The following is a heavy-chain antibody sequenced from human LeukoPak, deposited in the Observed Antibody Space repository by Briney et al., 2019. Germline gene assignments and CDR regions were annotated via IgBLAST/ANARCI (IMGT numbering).Heavy chain of an antibody. Sequence: SETLSLTCTVSGGSISSYYWSWIRQPPGKGLEWIGYIYYSGSTNYNPSLKRRVTISVDTSKNQFSLKLSSVTAADTAVYYCAREGATVTNYFDYWGQGTLVTVSS. CDR1: GGSISSYY. J-gene: IGHJ4*02. V-gene: IGHV4-59*01. CDR3: AREGATVTNYFDY. D-gene: IGHD4-17*01. CDR2: IYYSGST.